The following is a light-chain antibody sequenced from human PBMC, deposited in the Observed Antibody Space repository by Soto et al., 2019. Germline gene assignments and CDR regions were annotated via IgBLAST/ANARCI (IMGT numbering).Light chain of an antibody. J-gene: IGKJ4*01. CDR2: RAS. CDR1: QRFSSN. V-gene: IGKV3-15*01. CDR3: HQHNNRPLT. Sequence: EVVMTQSPATLSVSPGERATLSCRASQRFSSNLAWYLQQVGQAPRLLIYRASTRATGIPARFSGSGSGTAFTLSISSLQSEYFAVYYCHQHNNRPLTFGGGTKVEIK.